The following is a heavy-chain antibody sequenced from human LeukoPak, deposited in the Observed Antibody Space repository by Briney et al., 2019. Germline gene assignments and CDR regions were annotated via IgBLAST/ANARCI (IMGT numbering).Heavy chain of an antibody. CDR2: IKSKTDGGTT. CDR1: GFTFSNAG. CDR3: TTDWVTTVTTGVYYYYGMDV. V-gene: IGHV3-15*01. Sequence: GGSLRLSCAASGFTFSNAGMSWARHAPGEGLEWGGCIKSKTDGGTTHYGAPVKGRYTISRDDSKNTLYLQRNSLKTEDTAVYYCTTDWVTTVTTGVYYYYGMDVWGQGTTVTVSS. J-gene: IGHJ6*02. D-gene: IGHD4-11*01.